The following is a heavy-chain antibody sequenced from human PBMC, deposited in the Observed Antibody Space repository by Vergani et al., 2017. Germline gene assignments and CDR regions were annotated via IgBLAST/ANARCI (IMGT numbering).Heavy chain of an antibody. D-gene: IGHD3-22*01. J-gene: IGHJ3*02. V-gene: IGHV3-66*02. CDR2: TYSGGGT. CDR3: ARASTDYYDSSAYPGAFDI. CDR1: GFTVSSNY. Sequence: EVQLVESGGGLVQPGGSLRLSCAASGFTVSSNYMSWVRQAPGKGLEWVSVTYSGGGTYYADSVKGRFTISRENSKNTLYLQMNSLRVEDTAVYYCARASTDYYDSSAYPGAFDIWGQGTMVTVSS.